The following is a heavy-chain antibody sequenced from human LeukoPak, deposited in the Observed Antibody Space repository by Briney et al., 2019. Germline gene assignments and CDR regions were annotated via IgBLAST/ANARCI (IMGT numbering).Heavy chain of an antibody. CDR2: IYYSGST. CDR3: ARAKAAAGIDYFDY. Sequence: SETLSLTCTVSGASISDYYWSWIRQPPGKGLEWIGYIYYSGSTNYNPSLKSRVTISVDTSKNQFSLKLSSVTAADTAVYHCARAKAAAGIDYFDYWGPGTLVTVSS. J-gene: IGHJ4*02. V-gene: IGHV4-59*01. CDR1: GASISDYY. D-gene: IGHD6-13*01.